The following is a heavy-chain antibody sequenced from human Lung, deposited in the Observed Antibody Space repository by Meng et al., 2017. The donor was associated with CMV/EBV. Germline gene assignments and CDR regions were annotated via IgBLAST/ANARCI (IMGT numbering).Heavy chain of an antibody. CDR3: ASKVEPYYYDRSGYLN. D-gene: IGHD3-22*01. V-gene: IGHV1-18*01. J-gene: IGHJ4*02. CDR1: GDTFTSYG. CDR2: ISAYNDNT. Sequence: ASVKVSCKASGDTFTSYGFTWVRQAPRQGLEWVGWISAYNDNTNYAQRLQGRVSMTTDTTTSTAYMELRSLRSDDTAVYYCASKVEPYYYDRSGYLNWGQGXLVTVSS.